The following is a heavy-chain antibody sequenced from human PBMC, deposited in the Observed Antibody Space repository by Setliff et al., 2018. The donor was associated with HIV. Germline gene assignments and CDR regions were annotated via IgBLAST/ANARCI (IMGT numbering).Heavy chain of an antibody. CDR1: GGPFSSTS. D-gene: IGHD6-19*01. CDR3: ARGITMAPDY. J-gene: IGHJ4*02. V-gene: IGHV4-59*01. Sequence: PSETLSLTCTVSGGPFSSTSWSWIRQFPGQGLEWIGYIYYSGNTNYNPSLKSRVTISIDTSKNRFFLKLNSVTAADTAIYYCARGITMAPDYWGQGSLVTVSS. CDR2: IYYSGNT.